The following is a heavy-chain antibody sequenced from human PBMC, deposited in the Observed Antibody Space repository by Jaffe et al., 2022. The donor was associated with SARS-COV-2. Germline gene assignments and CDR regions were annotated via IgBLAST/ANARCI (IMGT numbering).Heavy chain of an antibody. J-gene: IGHJ5*02. V-gene: IGHV4-39*01. Sequence: QLQLQESGPGLVKPSETLSLTCTVSGGSISSSSYYWGWIRQPPGKGLEWIGSIYYSGSTYYNPSLKSRVTISVDTSKNQFSLKLSSVTAADTAVYYCARPISNYDFWSGSCWFDPWGQGTLVTVSS. D-gene: IGHD3-3*01. CDR2: IYYSGST. CDR1: GGSISSSSYY. CDR3: ARPISNYDFWSGSCWFDP.